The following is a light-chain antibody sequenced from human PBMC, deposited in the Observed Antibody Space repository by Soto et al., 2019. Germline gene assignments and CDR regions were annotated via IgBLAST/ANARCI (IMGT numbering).Light chain of an antibody. Sequence: EIVLTQSPATLSLSPGERATLSCRASQSVSSYLAWYQQRPGQAPRLLIYDASNRATGIPARFSGSGSGTDFTLSISSLEPEDFEVYYCQQRSNWARTFGQGTRVEI. CDR3: QQRSNWART. CDR1: QSVSSY. J-gene: IGKJ1*01. V-gene: IGKV3-11*01. CDR2: DAS.